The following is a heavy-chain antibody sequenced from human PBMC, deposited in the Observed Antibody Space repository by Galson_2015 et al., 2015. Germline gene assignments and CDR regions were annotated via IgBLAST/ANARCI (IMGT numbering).Heavy chain of an antibody. CDR3: ARGPNTRQWLVLRSRSSWFDP. CDR2: MNPNSGNT. V-gene: IGHV1-8*01. Sequence: SVKVSCKASGYTFTSYDINWVRQATGQGLEWMGWMNPNSGNTGYAQKFQGRVTMTRNTSISTAHMELSSLRSEDTAVYYCARGPNTRQWLVLRSRSSWFDPWGQGTLVTVSS. D-gene: IGHD6-19*01. CDR1: GYTFTSYD. J-gene: IGHJ5*02.